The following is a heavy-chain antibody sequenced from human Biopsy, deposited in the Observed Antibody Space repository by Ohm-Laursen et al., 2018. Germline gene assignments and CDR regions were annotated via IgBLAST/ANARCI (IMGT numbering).Heavy chain of an antibody. CDR3: GNEVHGRDY. Sequence: SDTLSLTCQVYGKPFSDYYWSWIRQPPGKGLEWIGQINQSGRTNYNPSLKSRVNISADKSNNQFSLKLTSVTSADTAVYFCGNEVHGRDYWGLGALVTVSS. V-gene: IGHV4-34*01. D-gene: IGHD2-15*01. CDR2: INQSGRT. J-gene: IGHJ4*02. CDR1: GKPFSDYY.